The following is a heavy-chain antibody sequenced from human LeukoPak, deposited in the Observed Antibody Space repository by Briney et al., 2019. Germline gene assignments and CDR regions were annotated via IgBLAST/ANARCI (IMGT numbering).Heavy chain of an antibody. V-gene: IGHV5-51*01. J-gene: IGHJ4*02. CDR3: ASLGYCSSTSCEYYFDY. Sequence: GESLKISFKGSGYSFTSYWIGWVRQMPGKGLEWMGIIYPGDSDTRYSPSFQGQVTISADKSISTTYLQWSSLKASDTAMYYCASLGYCSSTSCEYYFDYWGQGTLVTVSS. CDR2: IYPGDSDT. D-gene: IGHD2-2*01. CDR1: GYSFTSYW.